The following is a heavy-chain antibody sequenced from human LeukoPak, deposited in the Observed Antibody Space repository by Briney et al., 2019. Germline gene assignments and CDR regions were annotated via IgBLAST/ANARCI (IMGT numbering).Heavy chain of an antibody. CDR1: GFSFSGSA. Sequence: GGSLRLSCAASGFSFSGSAMHWVRQASGKGLEWVGRIRSKANSYAIVYGASVKGRFTISRDDSKNTAYLQMNSLQTEDTAVYYCTRRYYHDSSGSYRNDYWGQGTLVTVSS. J-gene: IGHJ4*02. V-gene: IGHV3-73*01. D-gene: IGHD3-22*01. CDR3: TRRYYHDSSGSYRNDY. CDR2: IRSKANSYAI.